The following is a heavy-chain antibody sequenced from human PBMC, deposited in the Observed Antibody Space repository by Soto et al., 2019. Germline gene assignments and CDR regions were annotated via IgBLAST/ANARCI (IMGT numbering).Heavy chain of an antibody. J-gene: IGHJ6*03. CDR3: ARRSAGGYYYYYYMDV. Sequence: SETLSLTCTVSGGSVSSGSYYWSWIRQPPGKGLEWIGYIYYSGSTNYNPSLKSRVTISVDTSKNQFSLKLSSVTAADTAVYYCARRSAGGYYYYYYMDVWGKGTTVTVSS. V-gene: IGHV4-61*01. D-gene: IGHD6-25*01. CDR2: IYYSGST. CDR1: GGSVSSGSYY.